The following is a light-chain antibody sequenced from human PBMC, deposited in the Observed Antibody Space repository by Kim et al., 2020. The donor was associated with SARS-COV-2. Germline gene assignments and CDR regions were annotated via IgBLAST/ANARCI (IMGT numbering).Light chain of an antibody. CDR1: SSNIGSNT. J-gene: IGLJ2*01. CDR2: TNN. V-gene: IGLV1-44*01. CDR3: AAWDDSLNGVV. Sequence: ELTQPPSASGTPGQRVTISCSGSSSNIGSNTVNWYQQLPGSAPKLLIYTNNQRPSGVPDRFSGSKSGTSASLAISGLQSEDEADYYCAAWDDSLNGVVFGGGTQLTVL.